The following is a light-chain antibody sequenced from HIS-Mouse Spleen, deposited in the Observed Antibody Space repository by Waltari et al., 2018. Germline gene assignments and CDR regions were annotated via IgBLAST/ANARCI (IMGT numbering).Light chain of an antibody. Sequence: QSALTQPRSVSGPPGQSFHISCLGTSSDLGGYDYVSWYQQHSGKAPKLMIYDVSKRPSGVPDRFSGSKSGNTASLTISGLQAEDEADYYCCSYAGSYTGVFGTGTKVTVL. J-gene: IGLJ1*01. CDR1: SSDLGGYDY. CDR2: DVS. CDR3: CSYAGSYTGV. V-gene: IGLV2-11*01.